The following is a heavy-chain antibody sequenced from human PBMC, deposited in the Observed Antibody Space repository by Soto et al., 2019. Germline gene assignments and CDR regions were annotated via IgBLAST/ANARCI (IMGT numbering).Heavy chain of an antibody. J-gene: IGHJ1*01. CDR1: GYTFTSYG. Sequence: ASVKVSCTASGYTFTSYGISWVRQAPGQGLEWMGWISAYNGNTNYAQKLQGRVTMTTDTSTSTAYMELRSLRSDDTAVYYCAVTGGYSYRFAEYFQHWGQGTLVTVSS. V-gene: IGHV1-18*01. D-gene: IGHD5-18*01. CDR3: AVTGGYSYRFAEYFQH. CDR2: ISAYNGNT.